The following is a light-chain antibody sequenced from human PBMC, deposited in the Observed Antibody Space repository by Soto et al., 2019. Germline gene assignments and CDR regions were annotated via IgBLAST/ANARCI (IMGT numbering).Light chain of an antibody. CDR2: AAS. CDR1: QRISSSY. V-gene: IGKV3-20*01. J-gene: IGKJ2*01. Sequence: EIVLTQSPGTLSLSPGERATLSCRASQRISSSYLAWYQQKPGQAPRLLIYAASSRATGIPDRFSGSGSGTDFTLTISRLEPEDFAVYYCQQYGSSSYTFGQGNQFEIK. CDR3: QQYGSSSYT.